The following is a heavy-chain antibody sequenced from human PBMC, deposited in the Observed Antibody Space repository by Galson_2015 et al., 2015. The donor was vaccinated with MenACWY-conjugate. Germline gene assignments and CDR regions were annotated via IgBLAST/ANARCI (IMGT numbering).Heavy chain of an antibody. Sequence: SLRLSCAASGFTFSSYSMNWVRQAPGKGLEWVSYISSSSSTIYYADSVKGRSTISRDNAKNSLYLQMNSLRAEDTAVYYCARMGVVPAAIHWFDPWGQGTLVTVSS. D-gene: IGHD2-2*01. CDR1: GFTFSSYS. CDR3: ARMGVVPAAIHWFDP. CDR2: ISSSSSTI. J-gene: IGHJ5*02. V-gene: IGHV3-48*04.